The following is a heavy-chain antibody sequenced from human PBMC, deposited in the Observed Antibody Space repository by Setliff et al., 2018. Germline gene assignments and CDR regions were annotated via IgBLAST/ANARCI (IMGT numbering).Heavy chain of an antibody. CDR1: GYSISSGYY. D-gene: IGHD2-15*01. J-gene: IGHJ4*02. V-gene: IGHV4-38-2*02. CDR3: ARIHLVVAAIDY. Sequence: NPSETLSLTCTASGYSISSGYYWGWIRQPPGKGLEWIGSIYHSGSTYYNPSLKSRVTISVDTSKNQFSLKLSSVTAADTAVYYCARIHLVVAAIDYWGQGTLVTVSS. CDR2: IYHSGST.